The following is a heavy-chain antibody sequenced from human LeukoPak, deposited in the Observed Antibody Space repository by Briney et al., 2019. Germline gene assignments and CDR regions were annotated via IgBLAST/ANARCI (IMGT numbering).Heavy chain of an antibody. CDR1: GGSISSSSYY. J-gene: IGHJ4*02. CDR3: ARHRPEYSNSYYFDY. V-gene: IGHV4-39*01. CDR2: IYYSGST. Sequence: SETLSLTCTVSGGSISSSSYYWGWIRQPPGKGLEWIGSIYYSGSTYYNPSLKSRVTISVDTSKNQFSLKLSSVTAADTAVYYCARHRPEYSNSYYFDYWGQGTLVTVSS. D-gene: IGHD4-11*01.